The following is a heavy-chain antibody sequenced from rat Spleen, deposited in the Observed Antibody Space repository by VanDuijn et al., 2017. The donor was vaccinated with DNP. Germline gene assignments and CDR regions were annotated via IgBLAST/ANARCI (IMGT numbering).Heavy chain of an antibody. CDR2: IGYSGGT. CDR3: GRYGLRVYFEY. D-gene: IGHD1-7*01. J-gene: IGHJ2*01. CDR1: GYSITSNY. Sequence: EVQLQESGPGLVKPSQSLSLTCSVTGYSITSNYWGWVRKFPGNKMEWLGHIGYSGGTIYLPSLKSRISITRDTSKNQFFLQLNSVTTEDTATYYCGRYGLRVYFEYWGQGVMVTVSS. V-gene: IGHV3-1*01.